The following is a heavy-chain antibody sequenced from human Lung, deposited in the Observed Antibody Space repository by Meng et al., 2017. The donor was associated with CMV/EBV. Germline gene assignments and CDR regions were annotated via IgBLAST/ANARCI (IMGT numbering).Heavy chain of an antibody. CDR2: ITYKSGST. J-gene: IGHJ6*02. CDR3: ARDVSPRSSAYFAIYYFYAFDV. D-gene: IGHD2-21*01. CDR1: GFTFGDYA. Sequence: SLKISCAASGFTFGDYAMHWVRQVPGKGLEWVSGITYKSGSTGYADSVKGRFTISRDNAQNSLYLQMNSLRAEDTAVYYCARDVSPRSSAYFAIYYFYAFDVWGQGXTVTVSS. V-gene: IGHV3-9*01.